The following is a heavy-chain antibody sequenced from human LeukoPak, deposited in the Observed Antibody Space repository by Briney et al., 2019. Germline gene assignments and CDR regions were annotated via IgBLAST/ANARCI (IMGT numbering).Heavy chain of an antibody. J-gene: IGHJ6*03. Sequence: PGGTLRLSCAASGFTFGSHGMNWVRQAPGKGLEWVSGISPSGGITYYTDSVKGRFTISRDNSKNTVSLQMNSLRAEDTAVYYCARHYYDYVWGSYRYYYYYYYMDVWGKGTTVTISS. V-gene: IGHV3-23*01. CDR3: ARHYYDYVWGSYRYYYYYYYMDV. CDR1: GFTFGSHG. D-gene: IGHD3-16*02. CDR2: ISPSGGIT.